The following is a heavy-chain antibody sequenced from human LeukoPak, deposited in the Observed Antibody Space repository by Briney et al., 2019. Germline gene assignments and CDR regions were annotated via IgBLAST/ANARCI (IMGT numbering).Heavy chain of an antibody. D-gene: IGHD6-6*01. V-gene: IGHV3-74*01. CDR3: ARVQYSSSSGPYFDY. CDR1: GFTFSSCW. Sequence: PGGSLRLSCAASGFTFSSCWMHWVRHAPGKGLVWVSRINTDGSSTSYADSVKGRFTISRDNAKNTLYLQMNSLRAEDTAVYYCARVQYSSSSGPYFDYWGQGTLVTVSS. J-gene: IGHJ4*02. CDR2: INTDGSST.